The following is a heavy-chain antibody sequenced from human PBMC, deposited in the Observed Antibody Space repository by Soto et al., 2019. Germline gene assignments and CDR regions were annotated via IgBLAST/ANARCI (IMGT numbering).Heavy chain of an antibody. J-gene: IGHJ5*02. CDR2: IKRNGGST. Sequence: EVQLVESGGGVVRPGGSLRLSCAASGSTFDDNGMSWVRQAPGKGLEWVSGIKRNGGSTGYADSVKGRFTISRDNAKNSLYLQMNSLRAEDAALYYCARSVGATNWFDPWGQGTLVTVSS. D-gene: IGHD1-26*01. CDR3: ARSVGATNWFDP. V-gene: IGHV3-20*04. CDR1: GSTFDDNG.